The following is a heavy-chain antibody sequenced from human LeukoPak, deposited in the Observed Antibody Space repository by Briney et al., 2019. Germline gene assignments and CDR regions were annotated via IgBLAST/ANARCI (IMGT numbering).Heavy chain of an antibody. CDR3: ARGGYYFDY. D-gene: IGHD3-10*01. Sequence: GGSLRLSCAASGFSVSSNYMSWVRQAPGKGLEWVSVIYSGDSTYYADSVKGRFTISRANSKNTQYLQKNSLRAEDTAVYYCARGGYYFDYWGQGTLVTVSS. V-gene: IGHV3-53*01. CDR1: GFSVSSNY. J-gene: IGHJ4*02. CDR2: IYSGDST.